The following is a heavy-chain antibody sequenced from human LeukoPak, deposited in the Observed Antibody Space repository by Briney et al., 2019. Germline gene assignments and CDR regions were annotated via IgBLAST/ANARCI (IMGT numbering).Heavy chain of an antibody. V-gene: IGHV3-30*04. CDR3: AKVGDSSSWYYYYAMDV. Sequence: GGSLRLSCAASGFTFSSYAMHWVRQAPGKGLEWVAVISYDGSNKYYADSVKGRFTISRDNSKNTLYLQMNSLRAEDTAVYYCAKVGDSSSWYYYYAMDVWGQGTTVTVSS. D-gene: IGHD6-13*01. J-gene: IGHJ6*02. CDR2: ISYDGSNK. CDR1: GFTFSSYA.